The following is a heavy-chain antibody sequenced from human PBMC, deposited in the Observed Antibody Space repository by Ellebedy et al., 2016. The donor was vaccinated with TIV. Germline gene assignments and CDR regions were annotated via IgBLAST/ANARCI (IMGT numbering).Heavy chain of an antibody. CDR1: GYTFTSYG. D-gene: IGHD6-19*01. Sequence: ASVKVSCXASGYTFTSYGISWVRQAPGQGLEWMGWISAYNGNTNYAQKLQGRVTMTTDTSTSTAYMELRSLRSDDTAVYYCARAPPRAYSSGWYVYWGQGTLVTVSS. V-gene: IGHV1-18*01. J-gene: IGHJ4*02. CDR3: ARAPPRAYSSGWYVY. CDR2: ISAYNGNT.